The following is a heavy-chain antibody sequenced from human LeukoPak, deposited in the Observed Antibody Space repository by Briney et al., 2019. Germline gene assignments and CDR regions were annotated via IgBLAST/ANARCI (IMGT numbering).Heavy chain of an antibody. V-gene: IGHV4-34*01. CDR2: INHSGST. CDR1: GGSFSGYY. CDR3: ARQGELLRLGYAFDI. Sequence: PSETLSLTCAVYGGSFSGYYWSWIRQPPGKGLEWIGEINHSGSTNYNPSLKSRVTISVDTSKNQFSLKLSPVTAADTAVYYCARQGELLRLGYAFDIWGQGTMVTVSS. D-gene: IGHD1-26*01. J-gene: IGHJ3*02.